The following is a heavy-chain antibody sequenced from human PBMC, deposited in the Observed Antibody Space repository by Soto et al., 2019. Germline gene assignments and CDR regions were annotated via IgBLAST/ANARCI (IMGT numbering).Heavy chain of an antibody. Sequence: EVQLVESGGGLVKPGGSLRLSCAASGFTFSNAWMSWVRQAPGKGLEWVGRIKSKTDGGTTDYAAPVKGRFTISRDDSKNTLYLQMNSLNSDDTAVYYCTTGGGDYEGGHYYYMDVWGKGTTVTVSS. CDR2: IKSKTDGGTT. CDR1: GFTFSNAW. CDR3: TTGGGDYEGGHYYYMDV. V-gene: IGHV3-15*01. D-gene: IGHD4-17*01. J-gene: IGHJ6*03.